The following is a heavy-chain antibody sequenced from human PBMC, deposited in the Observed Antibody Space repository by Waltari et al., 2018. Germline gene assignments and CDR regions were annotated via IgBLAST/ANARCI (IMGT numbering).Heavy chain of an antibody. CDR2: IYYSGTI. J-gene: IGHJ5*02. V-gene: IGHV4-38-2*02. CDR3: ANNEWGLPVS. Sequence: QVQLQESGPGLVKPSEALSLPCTVSGYSISSGYWWGWIRQPPGKGLEWIASIYYSGTIQYNPSLGSRATISADTSKNQFSLRLTSVTAADTAVYYCANNEWGLPVSWGQGTVVTVSS. D-gene: IGHD1-26*01. CDR1: GYSISSGYW.